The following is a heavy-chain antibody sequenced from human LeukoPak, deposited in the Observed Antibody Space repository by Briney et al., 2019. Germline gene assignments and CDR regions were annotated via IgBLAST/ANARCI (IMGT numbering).Heavy chain of an antibody. Sequence: PGGSLRLSCAASGFTFSSYAMSWVRQAPGKGLEWVSAISGSGGSTYYADSVKGRFTISRDNSKNTLYLQMNSLRAEDTAVYYCAKDQGGYGDYEESYFDYWGQGTLVTVSS. J-gene: IGHJ4*02. CDR2: ISGSGGST. CDR1: GFTFSSYA. D-gene: IGHD4-17*01. V-gene: IGHV3-23*01. CDR3: AKDQGGYGDYEESYFDY.